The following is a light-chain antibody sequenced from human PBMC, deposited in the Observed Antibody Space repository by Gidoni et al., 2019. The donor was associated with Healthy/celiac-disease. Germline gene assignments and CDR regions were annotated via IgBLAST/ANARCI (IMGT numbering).Light chain of an antibody. CDR1: RSNNGSNY. J-gene: IGLJ2*01. CDR3: AAWDDSLSGHVV. CDR2: RNE. Sequence: QSVLTQPPSASGTHGQRVTISCSGSRSNNGSNYVYWYQQLPGTAPKLLIHRNEQRPSGVPDRFSGSKSGSSASLAISGLRSEDEADYYCAAWDDSLSGHVVCGGGTKLTVL. V-gene: IGLV1-47*01.